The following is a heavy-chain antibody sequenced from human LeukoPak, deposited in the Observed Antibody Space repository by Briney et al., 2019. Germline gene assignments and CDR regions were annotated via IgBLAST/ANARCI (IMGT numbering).Heavy chain of an antibody. Sequence: PSETLSLTCTVSGGSVTNYYWSWIRLPPGKGLEWIGYIYYSGSTDYNPSLKSRVTISVDTSKNHFSLILSSVTAADTAVYYCARDRTLGNWYFDLWGRGTLVTVSS. V-gene: IGHV4-59*02. CDR1: GGSVTNYY. J-gene: IGHJ2*01. CDR2: IYYSGST. D-gene: IGHD3-16*01. CDR3: ARDRTLGNWYFDL.